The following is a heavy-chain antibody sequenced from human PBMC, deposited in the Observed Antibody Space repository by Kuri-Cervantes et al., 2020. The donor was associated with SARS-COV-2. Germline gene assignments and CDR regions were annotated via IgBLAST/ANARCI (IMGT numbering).Heavy chain of an antibody. J-gene: IGHJ6*02. CDR1: GGSISGYY. D-gene: IGHD2/OR15-2a*01. CDR3: ARGILGDDSIHYGMDV. Sequence: SETLSLTCTLSGGSISGYYWSWIRQSAGKGLEFIGRVYSSGGTNYNPSLESRVTMSIDTAKNQVSLRLTSVTAVDTAVYYCARGILGDDSIHYGMDVWGQGTSVTVSS. V-gene: IGHV4-4*07. CDR2: VYSSGGT.